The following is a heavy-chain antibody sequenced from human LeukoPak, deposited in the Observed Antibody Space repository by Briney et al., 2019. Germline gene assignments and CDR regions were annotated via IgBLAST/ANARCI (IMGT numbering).Heavy chain of an antibody. D-gene: IGHD4-17*01. J-gene: IGHJ4*02. V-gene: IGHV3-53*01. CDR3: ARGGDYGDLVREYYFDY. CDR1: GFTVRSNY. CDR2: IFSGGTT. Sequence: PGGSLGLSCAASGFTVRSNYMSCVRRAPGKGLEWVSVIFSGGTTYYADSLKGRFTISRDNSKNTLYLQMNSLRAEDTAVYYCARGGDYGDLVREYYFDYWGQGTLVTVSS.